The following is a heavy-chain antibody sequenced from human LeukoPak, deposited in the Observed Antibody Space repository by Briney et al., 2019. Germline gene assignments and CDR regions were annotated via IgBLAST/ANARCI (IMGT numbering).Heavy chain of an antibody. CDR2: IYYSGST. Sequence: SQTLSLTCTVSGGSISSGGYYWSWIRQHPGKGLEWIGYIYYSGSTYYNPSLKSRVTISVDTTKNQFSLKLSSVTAADTAVYYCAREATTGYSDAFDIWGQGTMVTVSS. V-gene: IGHV4-31*03. CDR3: AREATTGYSDAFDI. J-gene: IGHJ3*02. CDR1: GGSISSGGYY. D-gene: IGHD3-9*01.